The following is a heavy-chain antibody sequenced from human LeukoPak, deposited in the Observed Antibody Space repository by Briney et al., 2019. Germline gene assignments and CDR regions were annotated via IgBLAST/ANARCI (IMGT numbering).Heavy chain of an antibody. D-gene: IGHD4-23*01. V-gene: IGHV3-21*01. CDR3: ARGGNAYDY. CDR2: ISSSSNNI. J-gene: IGHJ4*02. CDR1: GFTFSSYR. Sequence: GGSLRLSCAASGFTFSSYRMNWVRQAPGKGLEWVSSISSSSNNIYYADSVKGRFTISRDNAKNSLYLQMNSLRGEDTAVYYCARGGNAYDYWGQGTLVTVSS.